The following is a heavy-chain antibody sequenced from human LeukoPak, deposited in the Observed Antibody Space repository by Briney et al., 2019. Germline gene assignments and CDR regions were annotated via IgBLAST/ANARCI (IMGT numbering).Heavy chain of an antibody. V-gene: IGHV3-23*01. J-gene: IGHJ4*02. CDR2: ISGSGGST. CDR3: GKKPIVGGTFFTSPYFGY. D-gene: IGHD1-26*01. CDR1: GFTFTSYA. Sequence: GGSLRLSCAASGFTFTSYAMSWVRQAPGKGLEWVSVISGSGGSTSYADSVKGRFTISRDNSKNTLYLQMNSLRAEDTAVYYCGKKPIVGGTFFTSPYFGYWGQGTLVTVFS.